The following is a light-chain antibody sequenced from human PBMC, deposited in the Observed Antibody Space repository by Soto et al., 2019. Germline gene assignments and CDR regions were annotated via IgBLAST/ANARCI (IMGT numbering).Light chain of an antibody. CDR2: GAF. CDR1: QSVSYN. J-gene: IGKJ4*01. CDR3: QQYKNWPPFT. V-gene: IGKV3-15*01. Sequence: EIVMTQSPATLSVSPGETATLSCRASQSVSYNLAWYQQKPGQCPRLLIYGAFTRATGIPARFSCSVSGTEFTLAISGLQSEDFAVYYCQQYKNWPPFTGGGGTKVEIK.